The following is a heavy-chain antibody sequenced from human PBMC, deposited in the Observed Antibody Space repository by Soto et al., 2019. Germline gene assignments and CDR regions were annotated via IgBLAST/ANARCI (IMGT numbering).Heavy chain of an antibody. CDR1: GGSISSYY. V-gene: IGHV4-59*01. Sequence: SDTLSLTCTVSGGSISSYYWSWIRQPPGKGLEWIGYIYYSGSTNYNPSLKSRVTISVDTSKNQFSLKLSSVTAADTAVYYCARDRDFDYWGQGTLVTVSS. CDR2: IYYSGST. CDR3: ARDRDFDY. J-gene: IGHJ4*02.